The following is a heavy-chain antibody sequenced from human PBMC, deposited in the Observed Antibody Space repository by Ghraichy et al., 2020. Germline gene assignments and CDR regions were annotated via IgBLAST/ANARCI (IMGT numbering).Heavy chain of an antibody. J-gene: IGHJ3*01. CDR3: ARALSMDHAFDV. CDR2: IDWDDDK. Sequence: SGPTLVKPTQTLTLTCIFSGFSLSTPGMRVSWIRQPPGKALEWLARIDWDDDKFYSTSLKTRLAISKDTSKNQVVLTMTSMDPVDTATYYCARALSMDHAFDVWGQGTMVTVSS. V-gene: IGHV2-70*04. CDR1: GFSLSTPGMR. D-gene: IGHD3-10*01.